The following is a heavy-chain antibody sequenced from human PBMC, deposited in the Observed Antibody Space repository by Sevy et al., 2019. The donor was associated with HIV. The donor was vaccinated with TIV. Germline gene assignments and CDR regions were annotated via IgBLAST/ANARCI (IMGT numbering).Heavy chain of an antibody. D-gene: IGHD3-16*01. CDR3: AREDRRWEGEPYFDY. V-gene: IGHV3-11*01. CDR1: GFTFSDHY. CDR2: ISSGGSTK. J-gene: IGHJ4*02. Sequence: RQRESLKISCAASGFTFSDHYMSWIRQAPGKGLEWVSFISSGGSTKYYGDSVRGRFTISRDNAKNSLYLQMNSLRAEDTAVYYCAREDRRWEGEPYFDYWGQGTLVTVSS.